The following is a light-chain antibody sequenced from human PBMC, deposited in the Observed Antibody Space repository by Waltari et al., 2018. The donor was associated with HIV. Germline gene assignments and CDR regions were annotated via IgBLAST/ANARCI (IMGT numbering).Light chain of an antibody. CDR2: QDT. Sequence: SYDLTQPPSVSVSSGQTVTVTCSGVHLRHTYVSWYQQRSGQSPVLVIYQDTKRPPGIPERFFGSTAENTATLTIYETQPLDEAHYSCQAWDSGTIVFGGGTNLTVL. CDR1: HLRHTY. J-gene: IGLJ3*02. CDR3: QAWDSGTIV. V-gene: IGLV3-1*01.